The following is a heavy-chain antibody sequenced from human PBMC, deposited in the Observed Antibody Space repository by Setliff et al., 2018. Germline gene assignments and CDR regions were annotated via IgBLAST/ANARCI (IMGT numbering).Heavy chain of an antibody. D-gene: IGHD6-25*01. Sequence: GGSLRLSCAASGFTFSEYNMNWVRQAPGKGLEWLSYISTSSGTIFYADSVKGRFTISRDSANNSVFLQMNSLRGEDTAVYYCARGNSGGDYWGQGTLVTVSS. CDR2: ISTSSGTI. CDR3: ARGNSGGDY. J-gene: IGHJ4*02. CDR1: GFTFSEYN. V-gene: IGHV3-48*01.